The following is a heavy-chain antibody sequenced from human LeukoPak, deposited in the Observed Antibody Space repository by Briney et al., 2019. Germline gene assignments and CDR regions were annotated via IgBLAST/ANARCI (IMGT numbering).Heavy chain of an antibody. V-gene: IGHV4-61*01. D-gene: IGHD2-2*03. CDR1: GGSISSSSYY. CDR2: IYYSGST. Sequence: SETLSLTCTVSGGSISSSSYYWSWIRQPPGKGLEWIGYIYYSGSTNYNPSLKSRVTISVDTSKNQFSLKLSSVTAADTAVYYCARDLGIGAFDIWGQGTMVTVSS. CDR3: ARDLGIGAFDI. J-gene: IGHJ3*02.